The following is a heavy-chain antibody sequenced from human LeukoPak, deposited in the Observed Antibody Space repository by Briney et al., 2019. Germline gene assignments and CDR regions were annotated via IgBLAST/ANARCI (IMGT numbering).Heavy chain of an antibody. CDR3: AGIYSSGWYNWFDP. V-gene: IGHV1-8*03. CDR2: MNPNSGNT. J-gene: IGHJ5*02. CDR1: GYTFTSYD. D-gene: IGHD6-19*01. Sequence: ASVKVSCKASGYTFTSYDINWVRQATGQGLEWMGWMNPNSGNTGYAQKFQGRVTITRNTSISTAYMELSSLRSEDTAVYYCAGIYSSGWYNWFDPWGQGTLVTVSS.